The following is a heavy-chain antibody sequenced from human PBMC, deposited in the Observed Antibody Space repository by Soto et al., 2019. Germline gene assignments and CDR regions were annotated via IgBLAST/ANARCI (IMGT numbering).Heavy chain of an antibody. D-gene: IGHD4-17*01. V-gene: IGHV3-30-3*01. CDR3: ARDLYGDYGDNWFDP. J-gene: IGHJ5*02. CDR1: GFTFSSYA. CDR2: ISYDGSNK. Sequence: QVQLVESGGGVVQPGRSLRLSCAASGFTFSSYAMHWVRQAPGKGLEWVAVISYDGSNKYYADSVKGRFTISRDNSKNTLYLQMNSLRAEDTAVYYCARDLYGDYGDNWFDPWGQGTLVTGSS.